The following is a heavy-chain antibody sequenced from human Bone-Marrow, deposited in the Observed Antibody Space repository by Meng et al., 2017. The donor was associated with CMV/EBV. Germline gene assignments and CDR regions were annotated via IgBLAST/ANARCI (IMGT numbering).Heavy chain of an antibody. CDR2: IKSKTDGGTT. CDR1: GFTFSNAW. CDR3: TTGKNGLLWFGESETIDY. Sequence: GESLKISCAASGFTFSNAWMSWVRQAPGKGLEWVGRIKSKTDGGTTDYAAPVKGRFTISRDDSKNTMYLQKNSLKTEDTAVYYCTTGKNGLLWFGESETIDYWGQGTLVTVSS. V-gene: IGHV3-15*01. D-gene: IGHD3-10*01. J-gene: IGHJ4*02.